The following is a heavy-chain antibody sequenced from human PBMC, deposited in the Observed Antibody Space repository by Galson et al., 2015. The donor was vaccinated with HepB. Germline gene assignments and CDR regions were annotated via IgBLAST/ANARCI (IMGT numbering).Heavy chain of an antibody. V-gene: IGHV1-8*01. CDR3: ARGLPDY. Sequence: SVKVSCKASGDTLTNYDINWVRQATGQGLEWMGWMNPNSGNTGFAQKFQGRVTMTRNTSISTAYMELSSLRSDDTAVYYCARGLPDYWGQGTLVTVSS. J-gene: IGHJ4*02. CDR1: GDTLTNYD. CDR2: MNPNSGNT.